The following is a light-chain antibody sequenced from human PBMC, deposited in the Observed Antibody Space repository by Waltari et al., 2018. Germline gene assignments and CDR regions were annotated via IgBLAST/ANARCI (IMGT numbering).Light chain of an antibody. CDR1: QTITGSW. CDR3: QQYDGSVVT. Sequence: EIVLTQSPGTLSVSPGERVPVSCRSSQTITGSWLTWYHQKPGQAPRLLIYGASSRAPGIPDRFSGSGSGTDFTLTISRLEPEDSAVYYCQQYDGSVVTFGGGTKVEIK. V-gene: IGKV3-20*01. J-gene: IGKJ4*01. CDR2: GAS.